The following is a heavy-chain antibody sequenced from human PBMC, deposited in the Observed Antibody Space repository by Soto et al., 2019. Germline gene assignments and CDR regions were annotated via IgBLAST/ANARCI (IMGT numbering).Heavy chain of an antibody. CDR3: ALAVADYYFDY. CDR1: GYTFTGNY. CDR2: INPNSGGT. V-gene: IGHV1-2*04. J-gene: IGHJ4*02. Sequence: GASVKVSCKACGYTFTGNYMHWVRQAPGQGLEWMGWINPNSGGTNYAQKFQGWVTMTRDTSISTAYMELSRLRSDDTAVYYCALAVADYYFDYWGQGTLVTVSS. D-gene: IGHD6-19*01.